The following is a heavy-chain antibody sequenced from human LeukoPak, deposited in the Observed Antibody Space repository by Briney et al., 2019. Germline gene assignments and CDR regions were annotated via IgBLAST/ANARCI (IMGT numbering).Heavy chain of an antibody. V-gene: IGHV4-4*09. D-gene: IGHD5-24*01. CDR1: GGSISDYY. Sequence: SETLSLTCTVSGGSISDYYWSWIRQPPGKGLEWIGYIHTSGSSNYNPSLKSRVTISIDTSKKQFSLRLSSVTAADTAVYYCARHYKMATVTGYYYHFMDVWGTGTTVTVSS. CDR2: IHTSGSS. J-gene: IGHJ6*03. CDR3: ARHYKMATVTGYYYHFMDV.